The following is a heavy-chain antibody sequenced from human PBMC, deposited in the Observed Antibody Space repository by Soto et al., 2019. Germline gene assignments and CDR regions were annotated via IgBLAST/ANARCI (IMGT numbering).Heavy chain of an antibody. CDR1: GGAFSSYA. V-gene: IGHV1-69*13. CDR3: ARVVGNIVATIVGWFDP. D-gene: IGHD5-12*01. Sequence: SVKVSCKASGGAFSSYAISWVRQAPGQGLEWMGGIIPIFGTANYAQKFQGRVTITADESTSTAYMELSSLRSEDTAVYYCARVVGNIVATIVGWFDPWGQGTLVTVSS. J-gene: IGHJ5*02. CDR2: IIPIFGTA.